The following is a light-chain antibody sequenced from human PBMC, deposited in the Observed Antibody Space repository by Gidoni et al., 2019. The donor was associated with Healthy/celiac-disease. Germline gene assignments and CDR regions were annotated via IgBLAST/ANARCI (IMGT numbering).Light chain of an antibody. V-gene: IGLV3-1*01. CDR3: QAWDSSTHVV. Sequence: SYELTQPPSVSVSPGQTASITCSGDKLGDKYACWYQQKPGQSPVLVIYQDSKRPSGIPERFSGSTSRNTATLTISGTQAMDEADYYCQAWDSSTHVVFGGGTKLTVL. CDR2: QDS. CDR1: KLGDKY. J-gene: IGLJ2*01.